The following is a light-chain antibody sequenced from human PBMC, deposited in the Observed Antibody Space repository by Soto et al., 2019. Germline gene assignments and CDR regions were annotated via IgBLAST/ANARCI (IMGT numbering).Light chain of an antibody. J-gene: IGLJ2*01. CDR1: SGDLGRHNY. CDR3: SSAILNNIVV. Sequence: QSALTQPASLSGSPGQSITISCTGSSGDLGRHNYVSWYQQHPGKAPKLMIYDVTYRPSGVSNRFSGSKSGNTASLTISGLQAEDEADYYCSSAILNNIVVFGGGTQLTVL. V-gene: IGLV2-14*03. CDR2: DVT.